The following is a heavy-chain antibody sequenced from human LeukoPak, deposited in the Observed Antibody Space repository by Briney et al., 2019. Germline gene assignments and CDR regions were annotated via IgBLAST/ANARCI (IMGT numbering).Heavy chain of an antibody. V-gene: IGHV3-53*01. CDR3: ASHKQLVRSRGDY. CDR2: IYSGGST. CDR1: GFTVSSNY. Sequence: GGSLRLSCAASGFTVSSNYMSWVRQAPGKGLEWVSVIYSGGSTYYADSVKGRFTISRDNSKNTLYLQMNSLRAEDTAVYYCASHKQLVRSRGDYWGQGTLVTVSS. D-gene: IGHD6-6*01. J-gene: IGHJ4*02.